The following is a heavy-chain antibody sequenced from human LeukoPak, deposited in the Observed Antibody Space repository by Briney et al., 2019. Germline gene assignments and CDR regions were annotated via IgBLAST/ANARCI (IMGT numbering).Heavy chain of an antibody. CDR2: TSWKGIRM. CDR1: GFTFTEYG. CDR3: AKRGATTVRGIIKD. V-gene: IGHV3-9*01. Sequence: GWSLRLSCACSGFTFTEYGMDWVRQAPGKGLEWFWGTSWKGIRMGYADSVKGRFSISRDNARTSMYLHMDRLRPADTALYYCAKRGATTVRGIIKDWGQGTLVTVSS. J-gene: IGHJ4*02. D-gene: IGHD3-10*01.